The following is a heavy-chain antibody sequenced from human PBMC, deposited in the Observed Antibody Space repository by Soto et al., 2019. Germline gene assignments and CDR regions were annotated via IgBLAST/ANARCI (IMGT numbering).Heavy chain of an antibody. J-gene: IGHJ4*02. CDR3: AKDRSIVGATNFDY. Sequence: GGSLRLSCAASGFTFSSYAMSWVRQAPGKGLEWVSAISGSGGSTYYADSVKGPFTISRDNSKNTLYLQMNSLRAEDTAVYYCAKDRSIVGATNFDYWGQGTLVTVSS. CDR1: GFTFSSYA. V-gene: IGHV3-23*01. D-gene: IGHD1-26*01. CDR2: ISGSGGST.